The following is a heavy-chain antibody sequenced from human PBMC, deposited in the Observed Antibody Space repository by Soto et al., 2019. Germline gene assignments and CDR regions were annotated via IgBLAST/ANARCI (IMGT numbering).Heavy chain of an antibody. D-gene: IGHD4-4*01. CDR2: IWYDGSNK. CDR3: ASRNRLQYHNNYYYYYMDV. CDR1: GFTFSSYG. Sequence: PGGSLRLSCAASGFTFSSYGMHWVRQALGKGLEWVAVIWYDGSNKYYADSVKGRFTISRDNSKNTLYLQMNSLRAEDTAVYYCASRNRLQYHNNYYYYYMDVWGKGTTVTVSS. J-gene: IGHJ6*03. V-gene: IGHV3-33*01.